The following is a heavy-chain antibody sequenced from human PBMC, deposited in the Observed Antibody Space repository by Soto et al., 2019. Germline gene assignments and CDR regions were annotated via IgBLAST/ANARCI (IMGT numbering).Heavy chain of an antibody. CDR3: AKDITMIVVVITTSGFDY. V-gene: IGHV3-30*18. J-gene: IGHJ4*02. CDR1: GFTFSSYC. Sequence: GGSLRLSCAASGFTFSSYCIHWVRQAPCKGLEWVAVISYDGSNKYYADSVKGRFTISRDNSKNTLYLQMNSLRAEDTAVYYCAKDITMIVVVITTSGFDYWGQGTLVTVSS. CDR2: ISYDGSNK. D-gene: IGHD3-22*01.